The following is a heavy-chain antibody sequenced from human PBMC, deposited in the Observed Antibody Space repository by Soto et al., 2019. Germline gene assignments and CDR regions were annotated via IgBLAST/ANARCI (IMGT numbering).Heavy chain of an antibody. CDR1: GFSLSTSGVG. Sequence: QITLKESGPTLVKPTQTLTLTCTFSGFSLSTSGVGVGWIRQPPGKALEWLALVYWDDDKRYSPSLKSRLTTXKXTXXNRVVLTMTNMDPVDTATYDCAHRQASARGDAFDIWGQGTMVTVSS. CDR3: AHRQASARGDAFDI. V-gene: IGHV2-5*02. CDR2: VYWDDDK. J-gene: IGHJ3*02. D-gene: IGHD1-26*01.